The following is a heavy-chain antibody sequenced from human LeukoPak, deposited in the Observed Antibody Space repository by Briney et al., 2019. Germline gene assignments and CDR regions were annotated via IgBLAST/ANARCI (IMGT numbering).Heavy chain of an antibody. D-gene: IGHD1-26*01. CDR2: ISSDGSKK. Sequence: PGGSLRLSCAASGFTFSSYALHWVRQAPGKGLEWVAVISSDGSKKYYADSVKGRITISRDNSKNTLFLQMSSLRPEDTAVYFCARVGASGSDFYYYYGMDVWGQGTTVTVSS. V-gene: IGHV3-30-3*01. CDR3: ARVGASGSDFYYYYGMDV. CDR1: GFTFSSYA. J-gene: IGHJ6*02.